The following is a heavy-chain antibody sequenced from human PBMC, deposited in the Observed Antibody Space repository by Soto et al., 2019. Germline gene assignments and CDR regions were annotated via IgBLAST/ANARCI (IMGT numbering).Heavy chain of an antibody. CDR3: ARCAVLSTKSGGWFNWFDP. J-gene: IGHJ5*02. D-gene: IGHD2-15*01. V-gene: IGHV3-23*01. CDR2: ISASGATT. CDR1: EFTFSKYA. Sequence: PGGSLRLSCTASEFTFSKYAMHWVRQAPGKGLEWVLDISASGATTYYVDSVRGRFTISRDNSKNTLYVQMNSLRAEDTGVYYCARCAVLSTKSGGWFNWFDPWGQGTLVTVSS.